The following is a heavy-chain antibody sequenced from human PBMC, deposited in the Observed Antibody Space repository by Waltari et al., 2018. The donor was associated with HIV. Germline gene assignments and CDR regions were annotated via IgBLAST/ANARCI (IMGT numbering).Heavy chain of an antibody. Sequence: EVQLLESGGGLVQPGGSLRLSCAASGFTFSSYAMSWVRQAPGKGLEWVSAISGSGGSTYYADSVKGRFTISRDNSKNTLYLQMNSLRAEDTAVYYCAKTRFMVRGVIISRYFDYWGQGTLVTVSS. CDR1: GFTFSSYA. D-gene: IGHD3-10*01. V-gene: IGHV3-23*01. J-gene: IGHJ4*02. CDR3: AKTRFMVRGVIISRYFDY. CDR2: ISGSGGST.